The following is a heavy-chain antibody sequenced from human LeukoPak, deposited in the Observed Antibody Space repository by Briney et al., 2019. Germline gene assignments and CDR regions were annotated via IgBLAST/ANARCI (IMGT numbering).Heavy chain of an antibody. CDR2: IIPIFGTA. Sequence: GASVKVSCKASGYTFTSYGISWVRRAPGQGLEWMGGIIPIFGTANYAQKFQGRVTITADESTSTAYMELSSLRSEDTAVYYCAREGQQLVLGYDYWGQGTLVTVSS. CDR1: GYTFTSYG. CDR3: AREGQQLVLGYDY. V-gene: IGHV1-69*13. D-gene: IGHD6-13*01. J-gene: IGHJ4*02.